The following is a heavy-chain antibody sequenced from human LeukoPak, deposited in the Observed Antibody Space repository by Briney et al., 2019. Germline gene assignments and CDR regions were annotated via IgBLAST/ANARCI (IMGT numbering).Heavy chain of an antibody. CDR3: ANARYYNSDWYGLDY. D-gene: IGHD6-19*01. V-gene: IGHV3-23*01. CDR2: ISSGGDYT. J-gene: IGHJ4*02. CDR1: GFTFSSCA. Sequence: PGGSLRLSCAASGFTFSSCAMSWVRQAPGKGPEWVTGISSGGDYTYYGDSVKGRFTISRDNSKNTLYLQMNSLRVEDTAVYYCANARYYNSDWYGLDYWGQGTQVTVSS.